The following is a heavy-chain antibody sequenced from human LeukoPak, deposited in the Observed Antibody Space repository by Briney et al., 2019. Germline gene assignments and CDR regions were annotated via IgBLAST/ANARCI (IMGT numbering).Heavy chain of an antibody. CDR1: GYTFTSYG. CDR3: ARDCSSTSCYAGGY. Sequence: ASAKVSCKASGYTFTSYGISWVRQAPGQGLEWMGWISAYNGNTNYAQELQGRVTMTTDTSTSTAYMELRSLRSDDTAVYYCARDCSSTSCYAGGYWGQGTLVTVSS. D-gene: IGHD2-2*01. J-gene: IGHJ4*02. V-gene: IGHV1-18*04. CDR2: ISAYNGNT.